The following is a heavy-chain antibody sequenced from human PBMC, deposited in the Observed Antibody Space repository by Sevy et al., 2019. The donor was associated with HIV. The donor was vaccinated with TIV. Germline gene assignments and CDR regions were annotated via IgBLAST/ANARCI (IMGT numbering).Heavy chain of an antibody. CDR3: ARVGVTATNYYYYGMDV. J-gene: IGHJ6*02. V-gene: IGHV1-18*01. D-gene: IGHD2-21*02. CDR2: ISAYNGNT. Sequence: ASVKVSCKASGYTFTSYGISWVRQAPGQGLEWMGWISAYNGNTNYAQKLQGRVTMTTETSTSTAYMELRSLRSDDTAVYYCARVGVTATNYYYYGMDVWGQGTTVTVSS. CDR1: GYTFTSYG.